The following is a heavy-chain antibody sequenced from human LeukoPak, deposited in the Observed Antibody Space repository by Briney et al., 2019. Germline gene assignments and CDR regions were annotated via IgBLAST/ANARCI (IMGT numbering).Heavy chain of an antibody. J-gene: IGHJ4*02. Sequence: GASVKVSCKVSGYTLTELSMHWVRQAPGKGLEWMGGFDPEDGETIYAQKFQGRVTITADESTSTAYMELSSLRSEDTAVYYCARGLSSGWQYYFDYWGQGTLVTVSS. V-gene: IGHV1-24*01. CDR1: GYTLTELS. CDR2: FDPEDGET. CDR3: ARGLSSGWQYYFDY. D-gene: IGHD6-19*01.